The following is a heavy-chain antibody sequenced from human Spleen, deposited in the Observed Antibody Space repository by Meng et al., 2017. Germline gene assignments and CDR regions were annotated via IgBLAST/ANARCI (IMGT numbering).Heavy chain of an antibody. CDR1: GGSFSDYY. D-gene: IGHD4-11*01. J-gene: IGHJ4*02. CDR2: INHSGST. CDR3: ARGPTTMAHDFDY. V-gene: IGHV4-34*01. Sequence: QVQVPGWGEGLLKPSETLSSTCVVSGGSFSDYYWSWIRQPPGKGLEWIGEINHSGSTNYNPSLESRATISVDTSQNNLSLKLSSVTAADSAVYYCARGPTTMAHDFDYWGQGTLVTVSS.